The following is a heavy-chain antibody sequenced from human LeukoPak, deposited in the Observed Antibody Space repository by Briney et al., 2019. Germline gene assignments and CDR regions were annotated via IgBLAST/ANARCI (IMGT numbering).Heavy chain of an antibody. CDR1: GGSFSGYY. CDR2: INHSGST. Sequence: PSETMSLTCAVYGGSFSGYYWSWIRQPPGKGLEWIGEINHSGSTNYNPSLKSRVTISVDTSKNQFSLKLSSRTAADTAVYYCARGPGYYYGMDVWGKGTTVTVSS. V-gene: IGHV4-34*01. J-gene: IGHJ6*04. CDR3: ARGPGYYYGMDV.